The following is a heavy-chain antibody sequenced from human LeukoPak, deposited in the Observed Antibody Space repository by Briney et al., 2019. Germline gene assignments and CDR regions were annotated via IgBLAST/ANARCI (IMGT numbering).Heavy chain of an antibody. CDR3: ARLSQTPDYYTLGGYYYLGY. J-gene: IGHJ4*02. D-gene: IGHD3-10*01. Sequence: GASVKVSCKASSYTFTSYDINWVREAAGHGLGWMGWMNPNTGRTGYAQKFQGRITITRDTSIDTAYMELTNLRSEDTAIYYCARLSQTPDYYTLGGYYYLGYWGQGTPVTVSS. CDR1: SYTFTSYD. V-gene: IGHV1-8*01. CDR2: MNPNTGRT.